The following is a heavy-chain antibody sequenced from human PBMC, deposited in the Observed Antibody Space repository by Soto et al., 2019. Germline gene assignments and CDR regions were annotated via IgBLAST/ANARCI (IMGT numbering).Heavy chain of an antibody. V-gene: IGHV3-30*18. CDR2: ISYDGYLK. CDR1: GFTFSTYG. J-gene: IGHJ6*02. CDR3: AKDFKVSGSHYGTLNYYYGMDV. Sequence: GGSLRLSCAASGFTFSTYGMQWVRQAPGKGLEWVAVISYDGYLKYYVDAVKGRFTVARDNSKNTLFLEMNSLRVEDTAVYFCAKDFKVSGSHYGTLNYYYGMDVWGQGATVTVSS. D-gene: IGHD3-10*01.